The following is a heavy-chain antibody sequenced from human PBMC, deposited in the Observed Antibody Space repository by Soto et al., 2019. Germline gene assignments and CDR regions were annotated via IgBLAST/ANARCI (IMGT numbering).Heavy chain of an antibody. CDR3: SLVILCTSLDYDVMDF. CDR2: IIPIFGTA. D-gene: IGHD2-2*01. J-gene: IGHJ6*02. V-gene: IGHV1-69*13. Sequence: SGKVSFKGSGGTFSSYAIIWVRQAPGQGLEWMGGIIPIFGTAYYAQKFQGRVTITADESTSTAYMELSSLRSEDTAVYYCSLVILCTSLDYDVMDFWGQGTTVTGSS. CDR1: GGTFSSYA.